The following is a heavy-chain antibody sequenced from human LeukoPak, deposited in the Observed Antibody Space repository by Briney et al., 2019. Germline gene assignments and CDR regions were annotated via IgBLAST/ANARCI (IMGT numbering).Heavy chain of an antibody. D-gene: IGHD3-22*01. Sequence: GGSLRLSCAASGFTFSSYAMHWVRQAPGKGPEWVAVISYDGSNKYYADSVKGRFTISRDNSKNTLYLQMNSLRAEDTAVYYCARGSRTYYYDSSGYYGFDYWGQGTLVTVSS. CDR1: GFTFSSYA. V-gene: IGHV3-30-3*01. J-gene: IGHJ4*02. CDR3: ARGSRTYYYDSSGYYGFDY. CDR2: ISYDGSNK.